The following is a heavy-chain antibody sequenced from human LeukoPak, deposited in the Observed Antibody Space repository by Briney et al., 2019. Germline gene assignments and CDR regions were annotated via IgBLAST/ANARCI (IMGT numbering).Heavy chain of an antibody. V-gene: IGHV3-23*01. CDR1: GFTFNNYA. Sequence: GGSLRLSCAASGFTFNNYAMGWVRQAPGKGLEWVSTISSSGGRTYYADSVKGRFTISRDNSKNTLYLQMNSLRAEDTAVYYCARDRRIAAAGPWDAFDIWGQGTMVTVSS. D-gene: IGHD6-13*01. CDR3: ARDRRIAAAGPWDAFDI. J-gene: IGHJ3*02. CDR2: ISSSGGRT.